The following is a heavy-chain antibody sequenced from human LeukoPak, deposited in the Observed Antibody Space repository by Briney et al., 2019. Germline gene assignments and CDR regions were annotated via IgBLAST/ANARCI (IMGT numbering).Heavy chain of an antibody. Sequence: SETLSLTCTVSGGSISSYYWSWIRQPPGKGLEWIGYIYYSGSTNYNPSLKSRVTISVDTSKNQFSLRLTSVTVADTAVYYCARSFGYADPWGQGTLVTVSS. V-gene: IGHV4-59*12. J-gene: IGHJ5*02. D-gene: IGHD5-12*01. CDR3: ARSFGYADP. CDR1: GGSISSYY. CDR2: IYYSGST.